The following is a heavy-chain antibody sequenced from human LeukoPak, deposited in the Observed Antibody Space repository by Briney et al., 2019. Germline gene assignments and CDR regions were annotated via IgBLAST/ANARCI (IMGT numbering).Heavy chain of an antibody. V-gene: IGHV4-59*01. Sequence: SETLSLTCTVSGGSISSYYWSWIRQPPGKGLEWIGYIYYSGSTNYNPSLKSRVTISVDTSKNQFSLKLSSVTAADTAVYYCARASPGYSSSWGYYYYYYMDVWGKGTTATVSS. CDR2: IYYSGST. CDR3: ARASPGYSSSWGYYYYYYMDV. CDR1: GGSISSYY. D-gene: IGHD6-13*01. J-gene: IGHJ6*03.